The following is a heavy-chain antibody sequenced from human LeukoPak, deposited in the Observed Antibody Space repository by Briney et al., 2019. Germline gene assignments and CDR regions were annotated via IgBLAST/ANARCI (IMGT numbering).Heavy chain of an antibody. CDR1: GYTFTSYG. J-gene: IGHJ5*02. CDR3: ARGSGYYDFWSGIRSNWFDP. CDR2: ISAYNGNT. V-gene: IGHV1-18*01. D-gene: IGHD3-3*01. Sequence: ASVKVSCKASGYTFTSYGISWVRQAPGQGLEWMGWISAYNGNTNYAQKLQGRVTMTRNTSISTAYMELSSLRSEDTAVYYCARGSGYYDFWSGIRSNWFDPWGQGTLVTVSS.